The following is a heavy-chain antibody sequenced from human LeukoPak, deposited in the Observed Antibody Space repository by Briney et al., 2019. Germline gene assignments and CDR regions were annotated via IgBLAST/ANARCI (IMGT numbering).Heavy chain of an antibody. D-gene: IGHD6-6*01. CDR1: GYTFTGYY. V-gene: IGHV1-2*02. J-gene: IGHJ4*02. CDR3: ARVVAARGLVDY. CDR2: INPNSGGT. Sequence: ASVKVSCKASGYTFTGYYMHWVRQAPGQGLDWMGWINPNSGGTNYAQKLQGRVTMTRDTSISTAYMELSRLRSDDTAVYYCARVVAARGLVDYWGQGTLVTVSS.